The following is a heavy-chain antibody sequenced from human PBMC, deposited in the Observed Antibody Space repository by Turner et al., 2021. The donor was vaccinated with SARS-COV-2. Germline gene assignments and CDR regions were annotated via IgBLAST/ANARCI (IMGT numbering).Heavy chain of an antibody. CDR1: GGSFSTYY. D-gene: IGHD3-10*01. Sequence: QVQFQQWGAGLVKPSETLSLTCGVSGGSFSTYYWSWIRQSPGKGLEWIAEIKRSGSTNYSPSLKSRVTISVDTPKRQISLNLTSVTAADTAIYFCARGQSRGFYGSGSRRFDYWGQGTQVTVSS. CDR2: IKRSGST. CDR3: ARGQSRGFYGSGSRRFDY. J-gene: IGHJ4*02. V-gene: IGHV4-34*01.